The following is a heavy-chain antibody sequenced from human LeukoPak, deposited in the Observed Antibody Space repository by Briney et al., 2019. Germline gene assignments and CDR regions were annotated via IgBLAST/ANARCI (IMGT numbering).Heavy chain of an antibody. CDR3: ANGRITIWASTGDAFDI. D-gene: IGHD3-3*01. CDR1: GFTFSSYG. V-gene: IGHV3-30*02. Sequence: PGGSLRLSCAASGFTFSSYGMHWVRQAPGKGLEWVAFIRYDGSNKYYADSVKGRFTISRDNSKNTLYLQMNSLRAEDTAVYYCANGRITIWASTGDAFDIWGPGTMVTVSS. J-gene: IGHJ3*02. CDR2: IRYDGSNK.